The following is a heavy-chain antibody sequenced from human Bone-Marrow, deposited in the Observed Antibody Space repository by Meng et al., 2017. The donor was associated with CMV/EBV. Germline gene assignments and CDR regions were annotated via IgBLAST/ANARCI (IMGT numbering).Heavy chain of an antibody. V-gene: IGHV3-30*02. CDR1: GFTFSSYG. Sequence: GGSLRLSCAASGFTFSSYGMHWVRQAPGKGLEWVAFIRYDGSNKYYADSVKGRFTISRDNSKNTLYLQMNSLRAEDTAVYYCAKDPSIAVAHFDYWGQGTLVTGSS. D-gene: IGHD6-19*01. J-gene: IGHJ4*02. CDR3: AKDPSIAVAHFDY. CDR2: IRYDGSNK.